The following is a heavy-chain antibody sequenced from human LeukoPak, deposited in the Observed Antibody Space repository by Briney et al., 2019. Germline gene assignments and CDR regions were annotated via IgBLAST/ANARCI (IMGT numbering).Heavy chain of an antibody. D-gene: IGHD4-17*01. J-gene: IGHJ4*02. CDR2: IYYSGST. V-gene: IGHV4-30-4*01. CDR3: ARYRGEPTTFDY. CDR1: GGSISSGDYY. Sequence: ASETLSLTCTVSGGSISSGDYYWSWIRQPPGKGLEWIGYIYYSGSTYYNPSLKSRVTISVDTSKNQLSLKLSSVTVADTAVYYCARYRGEPTTFDYWGQGTLVTVSS.